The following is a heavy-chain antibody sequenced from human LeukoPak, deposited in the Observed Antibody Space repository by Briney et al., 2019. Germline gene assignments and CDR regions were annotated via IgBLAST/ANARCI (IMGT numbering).Heavy chain of an antibody. Sequence: GGSLRLSCAASGFTFSSYSMNWVRQAPGKGLEWVSSISSSSNYIYYADSVKGRFTISRDNAKNSLYLQMNSLRAEDTAVYYCAREYYGSRIRGNWFDPWGQGTLVTISS. J-gene: IGHJ5*02. D-gene: IGHD3-10*01. CDR2: ISSSSNYI. CDR1: GFTFSSYS. CDR3: AREYYGSRIRGNWFDP. V-gene: IGHV3-21*01.